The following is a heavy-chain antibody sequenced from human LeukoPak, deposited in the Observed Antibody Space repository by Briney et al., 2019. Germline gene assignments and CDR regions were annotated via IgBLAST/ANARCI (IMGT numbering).Heavy chain of an antibody. CDR2: MNPNSGNT. Sequence: GASVKVSCKASGYTFTSYDINWVRQATGQGLEWMGWMNPNSGNTGYAQKFQGRVTITRNTSISTAYMELSSLRSEDTAVYYCARGLSSEQWLVQGDYWGQGTLVTVSS. CDR1: GYTFTSYD. V-gene: IGHV1-8*03. J-gene: IGHJ4*02. CDR3: ARGLSSEQWLVQGDY. D-gene: IGHD6-19*01.